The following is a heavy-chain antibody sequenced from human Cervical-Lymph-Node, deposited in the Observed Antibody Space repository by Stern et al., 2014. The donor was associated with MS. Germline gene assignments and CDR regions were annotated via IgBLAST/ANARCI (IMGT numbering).Heavy chain of an antibody. CDR2: VSYSGAT. CDR3: AKHACTGAACPFDL. J-gene: IGHJ4*02. V-gene: IGHV4-39*01. Sequence: QLQLQESGPGLVKPSETLSLTCAVSGDSISSYTHYWAWIRQPPGKGLEWIGSVSYSGATYYNPSLKIRAPIPVDTPKNHFPRGLTSVTAADTAVYYCAKHACTGAACPFDLWGQGTLVTVSS. D-gene: IGHD2-8*02. CDR1: GDSISSYTHY.